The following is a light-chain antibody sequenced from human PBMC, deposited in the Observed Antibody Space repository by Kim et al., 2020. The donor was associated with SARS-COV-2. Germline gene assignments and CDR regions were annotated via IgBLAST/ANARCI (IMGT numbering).Light chain of an antibody. Sequence: SLSPGERATLSCRASQSVRSYLAWYQQKPGQAPRLLIYDASNRATGIPARVSGSGSGTDFTLTISSLEPEDFAVYYCQQRSNWPLTFGGGTKLEI. J-gene: IGKJ4*01. CDR2: DAS. V-gene: IGKV3-11*01. CDR1: QSVRSY. CDR3: QQRSNWPLT.